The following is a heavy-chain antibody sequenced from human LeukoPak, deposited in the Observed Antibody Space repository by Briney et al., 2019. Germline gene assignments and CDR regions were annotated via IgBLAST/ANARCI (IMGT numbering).Heavy chain of an antibody. CDR2: IYPVDSDT. Sequence: GESLKISCKGSGYSFTSYWIGLVRQMPGKGLEWMGIIYPVDSDTRYSPSFQGQVTMSADKSISTAYLQWSSLKASDTAMYYCARGFGDGYNSLDYWGQGTLVTVSS. D-gene: IGHD5-24*01. CDR1: GYSFTSYW. J-gene: IGHJ4*02. V-gene: IGHV5-51*01. CDR3: ARGFGDGYNSLDY.